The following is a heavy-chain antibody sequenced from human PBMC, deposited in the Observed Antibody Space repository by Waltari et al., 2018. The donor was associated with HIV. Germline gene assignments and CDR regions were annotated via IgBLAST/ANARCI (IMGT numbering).Heavy chain of an antibody. CDR1: GFTVSTDA. V-gene: IGHV3-23*04. J-gene: IGHJ4*02. CDR3: AKVIYSTGWYIYYFDS. Sequence: EVQLVESGGDLVQPGGSLRLSCAASGFTVSTDAMKWVCQASRKGLERVSALSGGGGSTYYADSVKGRFTIARDNSKNTLYLQMNSLRADDTAVYYCAKVIYSTGWYIYYFDSWGQGTLVTVSS. D-gene: IGHD6-19*01. CDR2: LSGGGGST.